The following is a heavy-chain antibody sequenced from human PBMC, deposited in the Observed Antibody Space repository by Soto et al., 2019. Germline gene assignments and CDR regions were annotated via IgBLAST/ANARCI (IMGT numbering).Heavy chain of an antibody. CDR3: ARVTWFGELLFDY. Sequence: QVQLQESGPGLVKPSQTLSLTCTVSGGSISSGGYYWSWIRQHPGKGLGWIGYIYYSGSTYYNPSVKSRVTISVDTSKNQFSLKLSSVTAADTAVYYCARVTWFGELLFDYWGQGTLVTVSS. CDR2: IYYSGST. J-gene: IGHJ4*02. D-gene: IGHD3-10*01. V-gene: IGHV4-31*03. CDR1: GGSISSGGYY.